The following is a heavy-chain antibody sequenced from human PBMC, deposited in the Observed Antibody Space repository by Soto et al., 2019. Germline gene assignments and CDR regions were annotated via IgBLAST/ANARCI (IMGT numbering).Heavy chain of an antibody. D-gene: IGHD1-26*01. V-gene: IGHV5-51*01. CDR3: ARQVGTTWQALGYFEY. Sequence: SLKISWHGSVFSFTNYWSSWVLQMPFKGLEWMGIIYPDDSDTRYSPSLQGQVTISADKSINTVHLQWSSLKASDTAMYYCARQVGTTWQALGYFEYWGQGTLVTVSS. J-gene: IGHJ4*02. CDR1: VFSFTNYW. CDR2: IYPDDSDT.